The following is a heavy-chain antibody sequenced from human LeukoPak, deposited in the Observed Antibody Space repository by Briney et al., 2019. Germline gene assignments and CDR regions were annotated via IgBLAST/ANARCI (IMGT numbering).Heavy chain of an antibody. CDR3: ATDQRGAGLGFRYGSGSYNGMDV. V-gene: IGHV1-24*01. CDR1: GYTLTELS. Sequence: ASVKVSCKVSGYTLTELSMHWVRQTPGKGLEWMGGFDPEDGETLYAQKLQDRVAMTEDTSTDTAYMELSSLRSEDTAVYYCATDQRGAGLGFRYGSGSYNGMDVWGQGTTVTVSS. J-gene: IGHJ6*02. CDR2: FDPEDGET. D-gene: IGHD3-10*01.